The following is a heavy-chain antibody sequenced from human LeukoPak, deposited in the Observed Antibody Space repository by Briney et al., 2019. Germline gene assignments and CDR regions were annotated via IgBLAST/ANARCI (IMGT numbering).Heavy chain of an antibody. Sequence: GESLLISCKGSGYSFTSYWVGWVRQIPGKGLEWMGIIYPGDSDTRYSPSFQGQVTISADKSISTAYLQWSSLKASDTAMYYCARRAYSYAYGYWGQGTLVTVSS. CDR3: ARRAYSYAYGY. D-gene: IGHD5-18*01. CDR1: GYSFTSYW. CDR2: IYPGDSDT. V-gene: IGHV5-51*01. J-gene: IGHJ4*02.